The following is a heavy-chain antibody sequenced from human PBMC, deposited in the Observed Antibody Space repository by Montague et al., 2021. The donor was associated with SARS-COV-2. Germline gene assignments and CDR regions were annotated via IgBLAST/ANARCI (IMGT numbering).Heavy chain of an antibody. V-gene: IGHV4-4*02. Sequence: SETLSLTCVVSDVSLSSSTWWSWVRQSPGKGLEWVGETYLSGFTQYNPSVKSRVTISLDDSRSQFSLRLTSVSAADTAVYFCARGGLGNRGFDYWGQGALVTVSS. CDR1: DVSLSSSTW. CDR3: ARGGLGNRGFDY. D-gene: IGHD3/OR15-3a*01. CDR2: TYLSGFT. J-gene: IGHJ4*02.